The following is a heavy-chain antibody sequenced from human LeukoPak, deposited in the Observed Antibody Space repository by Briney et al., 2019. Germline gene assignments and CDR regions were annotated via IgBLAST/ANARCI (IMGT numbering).Heavy chain of an antibody. V-gene: IGHV3-30-3*01. Sequence: GRSLRLSCAASGFTFSSYAMHWVRQAPGKGLEWVAVISYDGSNKYYADSVKGRFTISRDNSKNTLYLQMNSLRAEDTAVYCCARGRFGELYDAFDISGEGTMVTVSS. D-gene: IGHD3-10*01. CDR2: ISYDGSNK. CDR3: ARGRFGELYDAFDI. CDR1: GFTFSSYA. J-gene: IGHJ3*02.